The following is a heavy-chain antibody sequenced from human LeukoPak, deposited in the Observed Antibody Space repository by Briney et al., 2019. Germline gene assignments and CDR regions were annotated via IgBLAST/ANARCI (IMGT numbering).Heavy chain of an antibody. J-gene: IGHJ3*02. CDR3: ATIGTPGLTQDAFDI. Sequence: GGSLRLSCAASGFTFSSYGMHWVRQAPGKGLEWVAFIRYDGSNKYYADSVKGRFTISRDNSKNTLYLQMNSLRAEDTAVYYCATIGTPGLTQDAFDIWGQGTMVTVSS. CDR1: GFTFSSYG. D-gene: IGHD1/OR15-1a*01. V-gene: IGHV3-30*02. CDR2: IRYDGSNK.